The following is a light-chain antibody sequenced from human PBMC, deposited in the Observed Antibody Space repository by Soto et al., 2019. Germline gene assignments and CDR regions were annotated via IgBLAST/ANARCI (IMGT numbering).Light chain of an antibody. CDR3: QQYNNLPCT. Sequence: EIGMTQSPSTLSVSPGDRATLSCRASQSVSSNLAWYQQKPGQAPKLLIYGASTMATGIPPRFSGSGSGTEFTLTISSLQSEDFAVYYCQQYNNLPCTFGQGTKVEIK. CDR1: QSVSSN. V-gene: IGKV3-15*01. J-gene: IGKJ1*01. CDR2: GAS.